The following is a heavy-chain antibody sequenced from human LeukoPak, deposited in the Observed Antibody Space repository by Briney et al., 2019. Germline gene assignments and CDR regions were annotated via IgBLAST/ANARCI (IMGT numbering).Heavy chain of an antibody. J-gene: IGHJ5*02. D-gene: IGHD2-2*02. CDR1: GFTFSTYA. Sequence: PGGSLRLSCAASGFTFSTYAMHWVRQAPGRGLEWVAVISYDGTKEYYADSVKGRFTISRDNSKNTLYLQLNSLRAEDTAVYYCARDRYCNRTSCYRPYNWFDPWGQGTLVTVSS. V-gene: IGHV3-30-3*01. CDR2: ISYDGTKE. CDR3: ARDRYCNRTSCYRPYNWFDP.